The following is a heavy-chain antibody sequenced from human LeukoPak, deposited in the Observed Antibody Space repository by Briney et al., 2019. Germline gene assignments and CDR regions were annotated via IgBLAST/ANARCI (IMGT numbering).Heavy chain of an antibody. D-gene: IGHD4-17*01. V-gene: IGHV1-8*03. CDR1: VYTFTYYD. Sequence: ASVTVSFKTSVYTFTYYDIHWVRQAPGHGLEWMGWMNPNSGKTNYAQKLQGRVTFSRNTSLSVAYMELSGLRSEDAAVYFCARGDFGETNTAFDIWGQGTMVAVSS. J-gene: IGHJ3*02. CDR3: ARGDFGETNTAFDI. CDR2: MNPNSGKT.